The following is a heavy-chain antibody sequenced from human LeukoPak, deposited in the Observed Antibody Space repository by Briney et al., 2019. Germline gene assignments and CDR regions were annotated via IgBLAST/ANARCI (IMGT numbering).Heavy chain of an antibody. CDR2: ISSRGTTM. CDR1: GFTFSSYD. Sequence: GGSLRLSCAASGFTFSSYDMNWVRQAPGKGPEWVSYISSRGTTMYYADSVKGRFTISRDNAKKSLDLQMNSLRAEDTAVYYCARGATDVTRWFDPWGQGTLVTVSS. D-gene: IGHD1-1*01. J-gene: IGHJ5*02. V-gene: IGHV3-48*01. CDR3: ARGATDVTRWFDP.